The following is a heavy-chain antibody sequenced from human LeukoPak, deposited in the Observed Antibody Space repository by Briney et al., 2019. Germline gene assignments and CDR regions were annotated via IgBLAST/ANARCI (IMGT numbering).Heavy chain of an antibody. D-gene: IGHD3-3*01. V-gene: IGHV1-3*01. CDR2: INAGNGNT. CDR1: GYTFTSYA. Sequence: ASVKVSCKASGYTFTSYAMHWVRQAPGQRLEWMGWINAGNGNTKYSQKFQGRVTITRDTSASTAYMKLSSLRSEDTAVYYCARELRHYDFWSGYYTIWDYWGQGTLVTVSS. J-gene: IGHJ4*02. CDR3: ARELRHYDFWSGYYTIWDY.